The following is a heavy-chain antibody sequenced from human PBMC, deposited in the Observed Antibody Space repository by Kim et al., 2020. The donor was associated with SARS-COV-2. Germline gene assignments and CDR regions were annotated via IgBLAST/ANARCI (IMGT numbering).Heavy chain of an antibody. Sequence: GGSLRLSCEASGFSFSTYFMSWVRQSPGKGLEWVANIHQDGDDKYYLDSVKGRFTLSRDNAKNSLYLEMTSLRPEDTAVYYCARADSAFSGSHYAWYFDL. CDR3: ARADSAFSGSHYAWYFDL. CDR2: IHQDGDDK. V-gene: IGHV3-7*01. D-gene: IGHD1-26*01. CDR1: GFSFSTYF. J-gene: IGHJ2*01.